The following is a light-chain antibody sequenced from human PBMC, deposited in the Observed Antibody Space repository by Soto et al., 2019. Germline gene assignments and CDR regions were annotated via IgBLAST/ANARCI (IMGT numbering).Light chain of an antibody. V-gene: IGKV1-39*01. CDR1: QRISNY. J-gene: IGKJ4*01. Sequence: DIQMTQSPSSLSASVGDRVTITCRASQRISNYLNWYQQKPGKAPRVLIYGATTLQSGVPSRFSGSGSGTDFVLTISNLQPEDFATYYCQQSYNTLTFAGVTKVEIK. CDR3: QQSYNTLT. CDR2: GAT.